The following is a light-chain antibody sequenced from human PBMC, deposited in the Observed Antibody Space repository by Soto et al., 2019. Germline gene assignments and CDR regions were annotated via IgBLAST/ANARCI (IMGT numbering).Light chain of an antibody. V-gene: IGKV3-15*01. CDR2: GTS. CDR3: QQHINWPLT. CDR1: QSVNSN. Sequence: EIVMTQSPATLSLSPGERATLSCRASQSVNSNLAWYQQKAGQAPRLLIYGTSTRATGIPARFSGSGSGADFTLTISSLEPEDFALYYCQQHINWPLTFGGGTKVDIK. J-gene: IGKJ4*01.